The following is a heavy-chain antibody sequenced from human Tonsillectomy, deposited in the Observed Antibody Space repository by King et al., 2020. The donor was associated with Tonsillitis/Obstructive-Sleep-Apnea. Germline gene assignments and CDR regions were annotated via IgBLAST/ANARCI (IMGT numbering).Heavy chain of an antibody. CDR1: GFTFTSYA. CDR3: AGGPAGADYYYMDV. Sequence: VQLVESGGGSVQPGGSLRLSCAASGFTFTSYAMTWVRQAPGKGLEWGSSISDNVAGAHYADSVKGRFTISRDNSKNTLYLQMNSLRVDDTAVYYCAGGPAGADYYYMDVWGKGTPVTVSS. V-gene: IGHV3-23*04. J-gene: IGHJ6*03. CDR2: ISDNVAGA. D-gene: IGHD6-19*01.